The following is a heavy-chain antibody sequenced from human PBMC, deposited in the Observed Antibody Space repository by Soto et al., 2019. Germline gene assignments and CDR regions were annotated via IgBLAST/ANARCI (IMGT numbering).Heavy chain of an antibody. CDR2: ISGYNGNT. CDR1: GYTFSSYG. D-gene: IGHD3-3*01. V-gene: IGHV1-18*01. Sequence: QVQLVQSGTEVKKPGASVKVSCKASGYTFSSYGISWVRQAPGQGLEWMGWISGYNGNTKYAQKLQGRVTMTTDTSTSTAYVELRSLRSDDTAVYYCARGSRLFGVVIFQNYDMDVWGQGTTVTVSS. CDR3: ARGSRLFGVVIFQNYDMDV. J-gene: IGHJ6*02.